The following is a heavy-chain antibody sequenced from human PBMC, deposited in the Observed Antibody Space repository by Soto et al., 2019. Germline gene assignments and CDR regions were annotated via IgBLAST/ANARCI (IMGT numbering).Heavy chain of an antibody. Sequence: SETLSLTCTVSGGSISSGGYYWSWIRQHPGKGLEWIGYIYYSGSTYYNPPLKSRVTISVDTSKNQFSLKLSSVTAADTAVHYCARGGSGSYSVWGQVTLVTVSS. CDR3: ARGGSGSYSV. V-gene: IGHV4-31*03. CDR1: GGSISSGGYY. D-gene: IGHD3-10*01. CDR2: IYYSGST. J-gene: IGHJ4*02.